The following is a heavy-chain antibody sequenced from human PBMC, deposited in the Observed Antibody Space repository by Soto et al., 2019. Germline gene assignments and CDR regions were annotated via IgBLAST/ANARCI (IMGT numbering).Heavy chain of an antibody. CDR1: GFTFNTYA. Sequence: GGSLRLSCVASGFTFNTYAMGWVRQTPGKGLEWVSAISGSGGSTWYADSVKGRFAISRDNSRNTLFLQMDGLRADDTALYYGTKGSAAVRPYYFDYWGQGTLVTVSS. D-gene: IGHD3-10*01. CDR2: ISGSGGST. CDR3: TKGSAAVRPYYFDY. V-gene: IGHV3-23*01. J-gene: IGHJ4*02.